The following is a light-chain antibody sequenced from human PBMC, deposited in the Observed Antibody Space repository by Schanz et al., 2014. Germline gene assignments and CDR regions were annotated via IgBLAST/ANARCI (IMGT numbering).Light chain of an antibody. J-gene: IGKJ2*01. Sequence: EAVLTQSPGTLSLSPGERATLSCRASQSVSSSYLAWYQQKPGQAPRLLIYGASTRATGIPARFSGSGSGTEFTLTISSLQSEDFAVYYCQQSYSMPFTFGQGTKLEIK. CDR3: QQSYSMPFT. V-gene: IGKV3-20*01. CDR2: GAS. CDR1: QSVSSSY.